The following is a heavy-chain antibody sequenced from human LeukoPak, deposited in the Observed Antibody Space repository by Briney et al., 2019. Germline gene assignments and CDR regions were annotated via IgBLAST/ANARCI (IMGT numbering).Heavy chain of an antibody. CDR2: IIRIFSTT. J-gene: IGHJ1*01. CDR1: GGTFSSYA. CDR3: ARVSWFGEYSFEH. V-gene: IGHV1-69*13. D-gene: IGHD3-10*01. Sequence: ASVKVSCKASGGTFSSYAIHWVRQAPGQGLEWMGGIIRIFSTTNYAQKFQGRVTISADESTSTAYMELSSLRSEDTAVYYCARVSWFGEYSFEHWGQGTLVTVSS.